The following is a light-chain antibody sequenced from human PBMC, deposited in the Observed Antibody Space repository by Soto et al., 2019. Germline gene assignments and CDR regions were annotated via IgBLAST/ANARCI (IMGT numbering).Light chain of an antibody. V-gene: IGKV3-20*01. CDR2: GAS. J-gene: IGKJ1*01. Sequence: LLPHAPGILSLSPGERATLSCRASQSVSNDFLAWYQQKPGQAPRLLIYGASTRATDVPDRFSGSGSGADFTLSISRLEPEDFAVYYCQQYGSSPPRTFGQGTKVDIK. CDR3: QQYGSSPPRT. CDR1: QSVSNDF.